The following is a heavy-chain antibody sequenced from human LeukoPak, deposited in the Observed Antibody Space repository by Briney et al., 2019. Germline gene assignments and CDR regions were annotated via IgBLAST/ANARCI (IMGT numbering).Heavy chain of an antibody. CDR2: IYHSGNT. V-gene: IGHV4-38-2*02. D-gene: IGHD2-21*01. CDR3: ARAAAAYYNWFDP. CDR1: GYSISSGFY. J-gene: IGHJ5*02. Sequence: SETLSLICTVSGYSISSGFYWGWIRQPPGKGLEWIETIYHSGNTYYNPSLKSRVTISVDASKNQFSLKLNSVTAADTAVYYCARAAAAYYNWFDPWGQGTLVTVSS.